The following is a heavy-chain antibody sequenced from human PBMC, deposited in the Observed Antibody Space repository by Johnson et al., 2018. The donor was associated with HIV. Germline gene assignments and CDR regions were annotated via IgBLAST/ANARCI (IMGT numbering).Heavy chain of an antibody. V-gene: IGHV3-11*04. Sequence: QVQLVESGGGLVKPGGSLRLSCAASGFTFGDYYMSWIRQAPGKGLEWVSYISSSGSIIWYADSVKGRFTISRDNSKNTLYLQMNSLRAEGTAVYYCAKDSMGFNWNQFEAFDIWGQGTMVTVSS. D-gene: IGHD1-20*01. CDR1: GFTFGDYY. CDR3: AKDSMGFNWNQFEAFDI. CDR2: ISSSGSII. J-gene: IGHJ3*02.